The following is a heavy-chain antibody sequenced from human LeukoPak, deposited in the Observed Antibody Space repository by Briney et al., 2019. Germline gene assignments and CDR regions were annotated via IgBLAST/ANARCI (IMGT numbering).Heavy chain of an antibody. CDR3: ATDPGETVPAAKGPRGDYCYGMDV. D-gene: IGHD2-2*01. CDR2: FDPEYGET. CDR1: GYTLTELS. V-gene: IGHV1-24*01. Sequence: ASVKVSCKVSGYTLTELSMHWVRQAPGKGLEWMGGFDPEYGETIYAQKFQGRVTMTEDTSTDTAYMELNSLRSDDTAVYYCATDPGETVPAAKGPRGDYCYGMDVWGQGTTVTVSS. J-gene: IGHJ6*02.